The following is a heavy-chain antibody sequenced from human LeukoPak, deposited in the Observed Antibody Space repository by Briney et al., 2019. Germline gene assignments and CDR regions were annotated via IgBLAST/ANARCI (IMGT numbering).Heavy chain of an antibody. CDR2: INPNSGGT. V-gene: IGHV1-2*02. Sequence: GASVKVSRKASGYTFTGYYMHWVRQAPGQGLEWMGWINPNSGGTNYAQKFQGRVTITRDTSISTAYMELSRLRSDATAVYYCARERDTAMATGDAFDIWGQGTMVTVSS. CDR1: GYTFTGYY. D-gene: IGHD5-18*01. CDR3: ARERDTAMATGDAFDI. J-gene: IGHJ3*02.